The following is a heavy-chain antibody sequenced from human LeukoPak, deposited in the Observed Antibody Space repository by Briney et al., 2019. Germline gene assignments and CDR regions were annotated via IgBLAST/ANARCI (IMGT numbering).Heavy chain of an antibody. CDR3: ARHSGGTYYVSLDP. D-gene: IGHD1-26*01. J-gene: IGHJ5*02. V-gene: IGHV4-34*01. CDR2: INLSGST. Sequence: PSETLSLTCAVYGGSFSGYYWSWIRQPPGKGLEWIGEINLSGSTNQNPSLKSRVTISVDTSKNQFSLKLSSVTAADTAVYYCARHSGGTYYVSLDPWGQGTLVTVSS. CDR1: GGSFSGYY.